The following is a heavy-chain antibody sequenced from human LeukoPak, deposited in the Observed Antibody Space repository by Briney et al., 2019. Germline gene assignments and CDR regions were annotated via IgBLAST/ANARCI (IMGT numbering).Heavy chain of an antibody. V-gene: IGHV4-59*01. CDR2: IYYSGST. J-gene: IGHJ3*02. CDR3: ARANYYDSSGYLIESDAFDI. D-gene: IGHD3-22*01. CDR1: GGSISSYY. Sequence: PSETLSLTCTVSGGSISSYYWSWIRQPPGKGLEWIGYIYYSGSTNYNPSLKSRVTISVDTSKNQFSLKLSSVTAADTAVYYCARANYYDSSGYLIESDAFDIWGQGTMVTVSS.